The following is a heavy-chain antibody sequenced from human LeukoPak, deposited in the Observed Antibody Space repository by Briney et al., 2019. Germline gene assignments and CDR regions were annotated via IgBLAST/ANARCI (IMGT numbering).Heavy chain of an antibody. CDR1: GFTFSSYA. J-gene: IGHJ4*02. CDR3: ARDITYYDILGDSN. D-gene: IGHD3-9*01. CDR2: ISNDGNNK. Sequence: GGSLRLSCAASGFTFSSYAMHWVRQAPGKGLEWVAMISNDGNNKYYADSVQGRFSISRDNSKNSLSLQMNSLRAEDTAVYYCARDITYYDILGDSNWGQGTLVTVSS. V-gene: IGHV3-30*03.